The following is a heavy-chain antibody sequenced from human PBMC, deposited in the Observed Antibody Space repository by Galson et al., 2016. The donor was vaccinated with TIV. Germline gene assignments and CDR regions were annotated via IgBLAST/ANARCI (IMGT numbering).Heavy chain of an antibody. J-gene: IGHJ3*01. CDR2: INPISGDT. D-gene: IGHD6-13*01. CDR1: GHTLTDYT. Sequence: SVKVSCKASGHTLTDYTIQWLRQAPGQGLEWMGWINPISGDTNYAQKFQGRVVMTGATSVTTVYLEQSRLRSDDTAVYYCATHSRDWYKGRAFDVWGQGTMVTVSS. CDR3: ATHSRDWYKGRAFDV. V-gene: IGHV1-2*02.